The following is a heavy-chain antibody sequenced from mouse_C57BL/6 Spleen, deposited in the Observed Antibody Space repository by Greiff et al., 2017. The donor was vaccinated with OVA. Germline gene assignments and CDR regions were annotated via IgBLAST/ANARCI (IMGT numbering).Heavy chain of an antibody. Sequence: EVKVVESGGGLVKPGGSLKLSCAASGFTFSSYTMSWVRQTPEKRLEWVATISGGGGNTYYPDSVKGRFTISRDNAKNTLYLHMSSLRSEDTALYYCARHEDHPWFAYWGQGTLVTVSA. CDR3: ARHEDHPWFAY. V-gene: IGHV5-9*01. CDR2: ISGGGGNT. J-gene: IGHJ3*01. CDR1: GFTFSSYT.